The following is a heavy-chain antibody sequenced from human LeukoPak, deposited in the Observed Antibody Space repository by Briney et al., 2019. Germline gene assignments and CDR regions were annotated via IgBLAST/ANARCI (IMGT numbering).Heavy chain of an antibody. CDR2: IYYSGST. J-gene: IGHJ4*02. V-gene: IGHV4-39*07. D-gene: IGHD3-16*01. CDR1: NASITSNSFY. Sequence: SETLSLTCTVSNASITSNSFYWGWIRQPPGKGLEWIGSIYYSGSTYYNASLKSRVTISIDTPKNQFSLKLSSVTAADTAVYYCARERGSRPRRFDYWGQGTLVTVSS. CDR3: ARERGSRPRRFDY.